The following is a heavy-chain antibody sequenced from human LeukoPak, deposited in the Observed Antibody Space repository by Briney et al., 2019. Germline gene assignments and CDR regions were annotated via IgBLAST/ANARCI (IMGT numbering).Heavy chain of an antibody. CDR2: IYNSGST. Sequence: SPSDTLSLTFSVSAGSLDITNWSWFRKPPGKGLSGIGYIYNSGSTNFNPSLRSRVAMSIDTSKNQFSLKVYSVTAADTAVYYCANYIRNAHYYMDVWGKGTTVIVSS. CDR1: AGSLDITN. J-gene: IGHJ6*03. D-gene: IGHD1-1*01. V-gene: IGHV4-4*09. CDR3: ANYIRNAHYYMDV.